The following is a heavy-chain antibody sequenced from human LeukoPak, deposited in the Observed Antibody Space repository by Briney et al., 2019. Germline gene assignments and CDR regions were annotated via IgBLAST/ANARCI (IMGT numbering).Heavy chain of an antibody. CDR1: GDSISSYY. Sequence: PSETLSLTCTVSGDSISSYYWNWIRQPPGKGLEWIGYMYYSGSTNHNPSLKSRVTMSVDTSKNQFSLKLSSVTAADTAVYYCARGVDYYGVWGQGTLVTVSS. CDR2: MYYSGST. J-gene: IGHJ4*02. V-gene: IGHV4-59*12. D-gene: IGHD3-10*01. CDR3: ARGVDYYGV.